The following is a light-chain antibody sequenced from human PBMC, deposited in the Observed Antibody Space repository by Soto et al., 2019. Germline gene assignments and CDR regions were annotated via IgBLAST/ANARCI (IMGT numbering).Light chain of an antibody. CDR3: TSYTSSITYV. J-gene: IGLJ1*01. CDR2: DVT. CDR1: SSDVGGYNF. V-gene: IGLV2-14*03. Sequence: QSALTQPASVSGSPGQSITISCTGTSSDVGGYNFVSWYQHHPGKAPKLIIYDVTNRPSGISNRFSGSKSGNTASLTISGRQAEYEADYYCTSYTSSITYVFGTGTKVTVL.